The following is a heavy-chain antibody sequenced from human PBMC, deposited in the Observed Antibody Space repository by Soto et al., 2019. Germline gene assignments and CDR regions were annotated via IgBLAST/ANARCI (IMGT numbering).Heavy chain of an antibody. CDR2: IYWDDDT. J-gene: IGHJ4*02. V-gene: IGHV2-5*02. CDR3: AHNGISDYGDYGVVFDY. D-gene: IGHD4-17*01. Sequence: QITLKESCPTLVKPTQTLTLTCTFSGFSLSTSGGGVGWIRQPPGKALEWLALIYWDDDTRYSPSLKSRLTITKDTSKNQVVLTMTNMDPVDTATYYCAHNGISDYGDYGVVFDYWGQGTLVTVSS. CDR1: GFSLSTSGGG.